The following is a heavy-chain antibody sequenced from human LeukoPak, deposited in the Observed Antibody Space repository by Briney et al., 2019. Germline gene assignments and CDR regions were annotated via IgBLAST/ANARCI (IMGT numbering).Heavy chain of an antibody. D-gene: IGHD6-19*01. CDR2: THINGNI. CDR1: GGSISGFF. Sequence: PSETLSLTCTGSGGSISGFFWSWIRQSPGKGLEWIGHTHINGNIRYNPSLNSRVTISLDTSKMQFSLKLDSATAADTAVYYCARHIGTGWYWAFDIWGQGTLVTVSS. J-gene: IGHJ3*02. V-gene: IGHV4-4*08. CDR3: ARHIGTGWYWAFDI.